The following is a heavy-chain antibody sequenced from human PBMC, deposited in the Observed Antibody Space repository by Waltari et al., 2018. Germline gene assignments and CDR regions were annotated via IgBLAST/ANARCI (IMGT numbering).Heavy chain of an antibody. Sequence: QVQLVESGGGVVQPGGSLRLACAASGFTFSSDGLHWVRQAPGKGLEWVSFIRYYGSNKYYADSVKGRFTISRDNSKNTLYLQMNSLRAEDTAVYYCAKDSSGSYGMDVWGQGTTVTVSS. D-gene: IGHD3-22*01. J-gene: IGHJ6*02. CDR2: IRYYGSNK. V-gene: IGHV3-30*02. CDR3: AKDSSGSYGMDV. CDR1: GFTFSSDG.